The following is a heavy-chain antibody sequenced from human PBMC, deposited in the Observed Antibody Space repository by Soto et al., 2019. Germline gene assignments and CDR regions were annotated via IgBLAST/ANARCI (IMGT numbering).Heavy chain of an antibody. Sequence: SETLSLTCAVYGGSFSGYYWSWIRQPPGKGLEWIGEINHSGSTNYNPSLKSRVTISVDTSKNQFSLKLSSVTAADTAVYYCATRYYDFWSGYYTSAFDIWGQGTMVTVS. J-gene: IGHJ3*02. D-gene: IGHD3-3*01. CDR1: GGSFSGYY. CDR3: ATRYYDFWSGYYTSAFDI. CDR2: INHSGST. V-gene: IGHV4-34*01.